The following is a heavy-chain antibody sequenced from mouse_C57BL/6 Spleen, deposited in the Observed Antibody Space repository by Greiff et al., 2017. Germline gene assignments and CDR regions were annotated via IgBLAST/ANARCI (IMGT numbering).Heavy chain of an antibody. V-gene: IGHV14-2*01. CDR1: GFNIKDYY. Sequence: VQLKQSGAELVKPGASVKLSCTPSGFNIKDYYMHWVKQRTDQGLAWIGRFDPEDGEPKYAPQFQGKATITADTSSDTAYLQLSSLTSEDTAVYYCAATTSVVASGDYWGQGTSVTVSS. CDR3: AATTSVVASGDY. J-gene: IGHJ4*01. CDR2: FDPEDGEP. D-gene: IGHD1-1*01.